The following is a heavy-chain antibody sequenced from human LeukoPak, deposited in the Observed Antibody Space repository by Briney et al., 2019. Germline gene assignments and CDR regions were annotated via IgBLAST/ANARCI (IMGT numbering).Heavy chain of an antibody. D-gene: IGHD2-2*01. J-gene: IGHJ4*02. CDR3: ARQFATASADTRGYFDF. CDR1: GASISSSNDY. V-gene: IGHV4-39*01. Sequence: ETLTPTCTVSGASISSSNDYWGWIRQAPGKGLEWIGRGFFGGSAHYNPSLKSRATISVDTSKNQFSLKLSSVTAADAAMYYCARQFATASADTRGYFDFWGQGTVVTVSS. CDR2: GFFGGSA.